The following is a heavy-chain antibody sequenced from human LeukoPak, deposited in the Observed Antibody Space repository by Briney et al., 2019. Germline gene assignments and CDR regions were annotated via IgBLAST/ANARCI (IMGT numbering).Heavy chain of an antibody. D-gene: IGHD3-10*01. CDR2: IYSGGTT. V-gene: IGHV3-66*02. Sequence: PGGSLRLSCAASGFTVSSNYISWVRQAPGKGLEWVSLIYSGGTTYYADSVKGRFTISRDNSKNTLYLQMNSLRAEDTAVYYCARQLFSTQGGEYYYGSGPMGYWGQGTLVTVSS. CDR1: GFTVSSNY. J-gene: IGHJ4*02. CDR3: ARQLFSTQGGEYYYGSGPMGY.